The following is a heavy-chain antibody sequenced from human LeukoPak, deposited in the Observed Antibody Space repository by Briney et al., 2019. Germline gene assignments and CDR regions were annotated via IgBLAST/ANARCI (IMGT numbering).Heavy chain of an antibody. CDR3: TRDPTQYLRYGYFDY. V-gene: IGHV3-7*01. CDR1: GFTFSSHW. Sequence: GGSLRLSCAASGFTFSSHWMSWVRQAPGKGLEWVASIKEDGGQQYYVDSVKGRFTISRDNAKNSLYLQMDSLRAEDTAVYYCTRDPTQYLRYGYFDYWGQGTLVTVSS. J-gene: IGHJ4*02. D-gene: IGHD4-11*01. CDR2: IKEDGGQQ.